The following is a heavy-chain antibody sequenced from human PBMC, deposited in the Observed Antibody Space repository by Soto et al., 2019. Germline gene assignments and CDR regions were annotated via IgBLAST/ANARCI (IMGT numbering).Heavy chain of an antibody. CDR3: ARVLEAVVGSVYYFDY. V-gene: IGHV4-31*03. Sequence: QVQLQESGPGLVKPSQTLSLTCTVSGGSLSRGDYFWSWIRQQPGKGPEWIGYIYYSGSAYYNPSLQSRVTISIDTSKNQFSLKLRSVTAADTAVYYCARVLEAVVGSVYYFDYWGQGTLVTVSS. CDR1: GGSLSRGDYF. CDR2: IYYSGSA. D-gene: IGHD6-19*01. J-gene: IGHJ4*02.